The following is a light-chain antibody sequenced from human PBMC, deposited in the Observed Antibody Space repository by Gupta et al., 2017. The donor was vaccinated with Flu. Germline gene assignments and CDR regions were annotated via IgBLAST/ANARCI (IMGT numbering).Light chain of an antibody. Sequence: DIQMTQSPSTLSASVGDRVTITCRASQSISSWLAWYQQKPGKAPKLLIYKASSLESGVPSRFSGSGSGTEFTLTISSLQPDDFATYYCQQYHSYPRTFGQGTKVEIK. J-gene: IGKJ1*01. CDR3: QQYHSYPRT. CDR2: KAS. CDR1: QSISSW. V-gene: IGKV1-5*03.